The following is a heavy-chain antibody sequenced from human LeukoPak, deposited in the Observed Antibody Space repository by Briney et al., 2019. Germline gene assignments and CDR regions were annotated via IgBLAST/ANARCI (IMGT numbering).Heavy chain of an antibody. V-gene: IGHV1-69*13. CDR3: APQSSIAARLWFDP. J-gene: IGHJ5*02. D-gene: IGHD6-6*01. Sequence: SVKVSCKASGGTFSSYAISWVRQAPGQGLEWMGGIIPIFGTANYAQKFQGRVTITSDESTRTAYMELSSLRSEDTAVYYCAPQSSIAARLWFDPWGQGTLVTVSS. CDR1: GGTFSSYA. CDR2: IIPIFGTA.